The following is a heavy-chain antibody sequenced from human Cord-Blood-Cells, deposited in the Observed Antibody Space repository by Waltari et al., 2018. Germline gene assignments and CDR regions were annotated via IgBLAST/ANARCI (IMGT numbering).Heavy chain of an antibody. J-gene: IGHJ3*02. V-gene: IGHV3-21*01. D-gene: IGHD3-3*01. Sequence: EVQLVESGGGLVKPGGSLRLSCAASGFTFSSYSMNWVRQAPGKGLGWVSSISSSSSYIYYADSVKRRFTISRDNAKNSLYLQMNSLRAEDTAVYYCARPLTIFGVVIIDAFDIWGQGTMVTVSS. CDR2: ISSSSSYI. CDR3: ARPLTIFGVVIIDAFDI. CDR1: GFTFSSYS.